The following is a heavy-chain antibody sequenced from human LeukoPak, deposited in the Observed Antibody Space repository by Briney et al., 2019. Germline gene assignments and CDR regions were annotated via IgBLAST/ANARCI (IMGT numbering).Heavy chain of an antibody. V-gene: IGHV1-2*02. CDR2: INPNSGGT. D-gene: IGHD4-17*01. Sequence: ASVKVSCKASGYTFTDYYMHWVRQAPGQGLEWMGWINPNSGGTNYAQKFQGRVTMTRDTSISTAYMELSRLRSDDTAVYYCAREAYGDYPLSFDYWGQGTLVTVSS. J-gene: IGHJ4*02. CDR3: AREAYGDYPLSFDY. CDR1: GYTFTDYY.